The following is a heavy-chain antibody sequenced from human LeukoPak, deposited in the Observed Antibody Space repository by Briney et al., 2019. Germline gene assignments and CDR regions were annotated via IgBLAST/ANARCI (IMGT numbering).Heavy chain of an antibody. CDR1: GFSFNYAW. CDR3: TTGVDY. J-gene: IGHJ4*02. V-gene: IGHV3-15*01. CDR2: IKSKPDGCTT. Sequence: GGSLRLSCAASGFSFNYAWVSWVRQAPGKRLEWIGRIKSKPDGCTTDYAAPVKGRFTISRDDSKNTLYLQMNSLKTEDTAVYYCTTGVDYWGQGTLVTVSS.